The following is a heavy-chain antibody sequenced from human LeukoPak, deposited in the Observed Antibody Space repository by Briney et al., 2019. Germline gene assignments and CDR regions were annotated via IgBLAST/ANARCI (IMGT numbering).Heavy chain of an antibody. CDR2: ISYDGSNK. CDR3: ARDFRAGGVTSKAFDI. V-gene: IGHV3-30*04. D-gene: IGHD3-16*01. J-gene: IGHJ3*02. Sequence: GGSLRLSCAASGFTFSNYAIHWVCQAPGKGLEWVAVISYDGSNKYYADSVKGRFTISRDNSKNTLYLQMDSLRAEDTAVYYCARDFRAGGVTSKAFDIWGQGTMVTVSS. CDR1: GFTFSNYA.